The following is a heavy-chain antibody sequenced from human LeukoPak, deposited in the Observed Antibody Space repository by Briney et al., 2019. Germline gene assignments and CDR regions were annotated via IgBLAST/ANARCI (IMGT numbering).Heavy chain of an antibody. D-gene: IGHD2-21*01. V-gene: IGHV3-21*05. CDR3: ARSLFELDILVGY. CDR2: ISTSDTYT. J-gene: IGHJ4*02. Sequence: GGSLRLSCAASGFTFSSSWMHWVCQAPGEGLEWVSYISTSDTYTAYADSVRGRFTISRDNAKNSLYLHMHSLRAEDTAVYYCARSLFELDILVGYWGQGTLVTVPS. CDR1: GFTFSSSW.